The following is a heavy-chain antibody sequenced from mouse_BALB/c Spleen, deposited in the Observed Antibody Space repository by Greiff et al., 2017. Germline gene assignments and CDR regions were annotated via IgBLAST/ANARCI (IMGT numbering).Heavy chain of an antibody. Sequence: QVQLQQSGPGLVAPSQSLSITCTVSGFSLTSYGVHWVRQPPGKGLEWLGVIWAGGSTNYNSALMSRLSISKDNSKSQVFLKMNSLQTDDTAMYYCARDLGGNYHLFDYWGQGTTLTVSS. D-gene: IGHD2-1*01. CDR3: ARDLGGNYHLFDY. J-gene: IGHJ2*01. CDR1: GFSLTSYG. V-gene: IGHV2-9*02. CDR2: IWAGGST.